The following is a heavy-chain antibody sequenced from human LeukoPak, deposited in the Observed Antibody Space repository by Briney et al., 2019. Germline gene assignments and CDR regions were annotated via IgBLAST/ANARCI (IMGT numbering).Heavy chain of an antibody. D-gene: IGHD6-19*01. Sequence: GGSLRLSCAASGFTFSSYAMTWVRQAPGKGLEWVSGISDSGGSAYYADSAKGRFTISRDNSKNTLYLQMNSLVGEDTAVYYCAKGGPRSGWYIFDYWGQGTLVTVSS. V-gene: IGHV3-23*01. CDR1: GFTFSSYA. J-gene: IGHJ4*02. CDR3: AKGGPRSGWYIFDY. CDR2: ISDSGGSA.